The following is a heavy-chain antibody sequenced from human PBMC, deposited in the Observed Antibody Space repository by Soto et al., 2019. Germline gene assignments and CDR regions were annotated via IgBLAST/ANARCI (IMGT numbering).Heavy chain of an antibody. D-gene: IGHD6-19*01. CDR2: IIPIFGTA. CDR1: GGTFSSYA. CDR3: ARGDRYSSGWFEGNFDY. J-gene: IGHJ4*02. Sequence: QVQLVQSGAEVKKPGSSVKVSCKASGGTFSSYAISWVRQAPGQGLEWMEGIIPIFGTANYAQKFQGRVTITADESTSTAYMELSSLRSEDTAVYYCARGDRYSSGWFEGNFDYWGQGTLVTVSS. V-gene: IGHV1-69*01.